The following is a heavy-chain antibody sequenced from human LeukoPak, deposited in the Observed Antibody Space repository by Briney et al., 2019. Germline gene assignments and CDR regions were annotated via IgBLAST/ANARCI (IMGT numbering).Heavy chain of an antibody. CDR1: GFTFSSYE. CDR2: ISSSSSVI. Sequence: GKSLRLSCAASGFTFSSYEMNWVRQPQGQGLEWVSYISSSSSVIKYADSVKGRFTISRDNTKNSLYLQMDSLRGEDTAVYYCARQLELDYWGQGTLVTVTS. CDR3: ARQLELDY. V-gene: IGHV3-48*03. D-gene: IGHD1-1*01. J-gene: IGHJ4*02.